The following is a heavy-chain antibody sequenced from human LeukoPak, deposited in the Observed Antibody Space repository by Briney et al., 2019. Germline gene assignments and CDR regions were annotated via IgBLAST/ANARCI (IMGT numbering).Heavy chain of an antibody. D-gene: IGHD1-14*01. CDR1: GFTFSSSA. Sequence: QPGGSLRLSCAASGFTFSSSAMSWVRQAPGKGLEWVSSISGSGGSTNYADSVKGRFTVSRDNSKNTLYLQMNSLRAEDTAVYYCAKGTSNVNLDFDYWGQGTLVTVSS. CDR3: AKGTSNVNLDFDY. J-gene: IGHJ4*02. V-gene: IGHV3-23*01. CDR2: ISGSGGST.